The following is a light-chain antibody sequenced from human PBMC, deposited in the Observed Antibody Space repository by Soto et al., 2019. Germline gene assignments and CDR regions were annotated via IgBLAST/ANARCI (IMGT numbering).Light chain of an antibody. Sequence: DIQMTQSPSSLSASVGDRVTITCRASQSISSDLNWYQQKPGKAPKVLIYAASTLQSGVPSRFSGSASGTDFTLTISSLQPEDFATYYCQQSYSTPRTFGQGTKVEIK. CDR2: AAS. CDR1: QSISSD. V-gene: IGKV1-39*01. CDR3: QQSYSTPRT. J-gene: IGKJ1*01.